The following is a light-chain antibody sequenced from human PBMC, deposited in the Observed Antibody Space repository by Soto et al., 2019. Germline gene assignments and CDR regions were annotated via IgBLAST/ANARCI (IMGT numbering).Light chain of an antibody. CDR3: GTWDYSMSAFV. CDR1: SFNIGNNN. J-gene: IGLJ1*01. CDR2: DNN. V-gene: IGLV1-51*01. Sequence: QSVLTQPPSVSAAPGQKVTISCSGSSFNIGNNNVSWYQQLPGTAPRLLIYDNNKRPSGTPDRFSGSKSGTSATLGITGLQTGEEADYYCGTWDYSMSAFVFGTGTKVNV.